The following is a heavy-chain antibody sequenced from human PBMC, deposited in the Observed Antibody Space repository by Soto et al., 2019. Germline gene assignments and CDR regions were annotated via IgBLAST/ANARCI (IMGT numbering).Heavy chain of an antibody. J-gene: IGHJ6*02. CDR1: GFTFSSYS. Sequence: GGSLRLSCAASGFTFSSYSMNWVRQAPGKGLEWVSSISSSSSYIYYADSVKGRFTISRDNAKNSLYLQMNSLRAEDTAVYYCARDALIDSYSSGWPRIYYYYGMDVWGQGTTVTVSS. CDR3: ARDALIDSYSSGWPRIYYYYGMDV. V-gene: IGHV3-21*01. CDR2: ISSSSSYI. D-gene: IGHD6-19*01.